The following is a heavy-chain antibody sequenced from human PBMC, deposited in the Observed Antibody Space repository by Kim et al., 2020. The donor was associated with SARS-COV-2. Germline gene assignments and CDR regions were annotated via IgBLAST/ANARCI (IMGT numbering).Heavy chain of an antibody. J-gene: IGHJ6*02. CDR2: IWYDGSNK. Sequence: GGSLRLSCAASGFTFSSYGMHWVRQAPGKGLEWVAVIWYDGSNKYYADSVKGRFTISRDNSKNTLYLQMNSLRAEDTAVYYCARVLSYYYGMDVWDQGTTVTVSS. CDR1: GFTFSSYG. CDR3: ARVLSYYYGMDV. V-gene: IGHV3-33*01.